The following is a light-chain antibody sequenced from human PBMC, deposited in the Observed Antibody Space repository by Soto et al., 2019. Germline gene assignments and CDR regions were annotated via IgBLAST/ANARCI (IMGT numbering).Light chain of an antibody. CDR2: END. CDR1: SSNIGAHY. CDR3: GTWDSSLSIFV. J-gene: IGLJ1*01. Sequence: QSVLTQPPSVSAAPGQMVTMSCSGGSSNIGAHYVSWHQQVPGTAPKLLIYENDKRPSGIPDRFSGSKSGTSATPGITGLQTGDEADYYCGTWDSSLSIFVFGTGTKVTVL. V-gene: IGLV1-51*02.